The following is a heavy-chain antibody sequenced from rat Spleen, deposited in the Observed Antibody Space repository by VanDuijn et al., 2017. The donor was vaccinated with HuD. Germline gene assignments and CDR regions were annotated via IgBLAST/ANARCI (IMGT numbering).Heavy chain of an antibody. CDR2: ISYEGNTA. CDR1: GFTFSDSY. D-gene: IGHD3-1*01. CDR3: ATKDY. V-gene: IGHV5-22*01. Sequence: EVQLVESGGGLVQPGGSMKLSCVVSGFTFSDSYMAWVRQAPKKGLEWVATISYEGNTAFYGDSMKGRFTISRDNAKSTLYLQISSLRSEDTATYYCATKDYWGQGVMVTVSS. J-gene: IGHJ2*01.